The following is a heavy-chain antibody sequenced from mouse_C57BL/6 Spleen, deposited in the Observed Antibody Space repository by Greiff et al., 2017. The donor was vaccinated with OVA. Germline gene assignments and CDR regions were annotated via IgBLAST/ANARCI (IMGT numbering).Heavy chain of an antibody. CDR2: INPNNGGT. V-gene: IGHV1-18*01. CDR1: GYTFTDYN. CDR3: ARGEGLRPAYFDY. D-gene: IGHD2-4*01. J-gene: IGHJ2*01. Sequence: VQLQQSGPELVKPGASVKIPCKASGYTFTDYNMDWVKQSHGKSLEWIGDINPNNGGTIYNQKFKGKAPLTVDKSSSTAYMELRSLTSEDTAVEYCARGEGLRPAYFDYWGQGTTLTVSS.